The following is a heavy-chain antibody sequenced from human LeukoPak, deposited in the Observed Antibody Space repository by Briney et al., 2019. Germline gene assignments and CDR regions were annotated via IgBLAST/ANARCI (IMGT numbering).Heavy chain of an antibody. CDR1: GGSISTYY. D-gene: IGHD1-14*01. Sequence: SETLSLTCTVSGGSISTYYWNWIRQPPGKGLEWIGYIYYSGTTNYNPSLKSRVSMSVDTSKNQFSLKLSSVTAADTAVYYCARVDRGFFDYWGQGTLVTVSS. CDR2: IYYSGTT. CDR3: ARVDRGFFDY. V-gene: IGHV4-59*01. J-gene: IGHJ4*02.